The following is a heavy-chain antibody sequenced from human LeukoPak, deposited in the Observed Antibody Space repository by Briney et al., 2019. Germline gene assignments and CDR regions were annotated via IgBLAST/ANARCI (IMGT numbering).Heavy chain of an antibody. CDR1: GFTFNSYA. V-gene: IGHV3-23*01. D-gene: IGHD5-12*01. J-gene: IGHJ6*03. Sequence: SGGSLRLSCAASGFTFNSYAMSWVRQAPAKGLDWVSAISGSGGSTYYADSVKGRFTISRDNSKNTLYLQMNSLRAEDTAVYYCAKEAGYDSYYYYMDVWGKGTTVTVSS. CDR2: ISGSGGST. CDR3: AKEAGYDSYYYYMDV.